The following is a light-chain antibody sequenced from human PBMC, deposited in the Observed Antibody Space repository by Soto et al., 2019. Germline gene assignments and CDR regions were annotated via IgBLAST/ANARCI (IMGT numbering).Light chain of an antibody. Sequence: EILMTQSPATLSVSPGKRATLSCRASQSVSSDLAWYQQKPGQAPRLLIHGASTRATGVPARVSGSGFATDFSLTISSLQSGDFAVYYCQQYNNWPFTFGPGTRVDI. CDR3: QQYNNWPFT. J-gene: IGKJ3*01. CDR2: GAS. V-gene: IGKV3-15*01. CDR1: QSVSSD.